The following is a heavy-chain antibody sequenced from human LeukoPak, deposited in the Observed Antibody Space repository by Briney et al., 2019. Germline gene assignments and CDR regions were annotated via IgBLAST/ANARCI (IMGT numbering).Heavy chain of an antibody. V-gene: IGHV1-8*03. CDR3: ARSASGDSSGYYSVDFDY. CDR1: GYTFTSYD. J-gene: IGHJ4*02. D-gene: IGHD3-22*01. CDR2: MNPNSGNT. Sequence: ASVKVSCKASGYTFTSYDINWVRQATGQGLEWMGWMNPNSGNTGYAQKFQGRVTITRNTSISTAYMELSSLRSEDTAVYYCARSASGDSSGYYSVDFDYWGQGTLVPVSS.